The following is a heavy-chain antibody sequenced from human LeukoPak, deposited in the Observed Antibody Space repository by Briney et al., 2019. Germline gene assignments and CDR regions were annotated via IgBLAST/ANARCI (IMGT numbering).Heavy chain of an antibody. CDR2: ISGSGGST. CDR1: GFTFSTYG. D-gene: IGHD3-9*01. J-gene: IGHJ6*03. Sequence: PGGSLRLSCVASGFTFSTYGVSWVRQAPGKGLEWVSAISGSGGSTYYADSVKGRFTISRDNSKNTLYLQMNSLRAEDTAVYYCAKDGGEYYDILTGYYPRLYYMDVWGKGTTVTISS. CDR3: AKDGGEYYDILTGYYPRLYYMDV. V-gene: IGHV3-23*01.